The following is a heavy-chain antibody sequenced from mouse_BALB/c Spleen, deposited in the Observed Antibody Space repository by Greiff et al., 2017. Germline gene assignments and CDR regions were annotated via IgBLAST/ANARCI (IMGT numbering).Heavy chain of an antibody. D-gene: IGHD1-1*01. J-gene: IGHJ4*01. Sequence: QVQLQQSGAELMKPGASVKISCKATGYTFSSYWIEWVKQRPGQGLEWIGVINPGSGGTNYNEKFKGKATLTADKSSSTAYMQLSSLTSDDSAVYFCARSDFYYGSSYYAMDYWGQGTSVTVSS. CDR3: ARSDFYYGSSYYAMDY. CDR2: INPGSGGT. CDR1: GYTFSSYW. V-gene: IGHV1-54*03.